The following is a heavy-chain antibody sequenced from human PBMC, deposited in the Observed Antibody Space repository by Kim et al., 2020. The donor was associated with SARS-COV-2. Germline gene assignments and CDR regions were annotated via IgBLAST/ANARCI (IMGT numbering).Heavy chain of an antibody. CDR1: GGSISSGGYY. D-gene: IGHD3-22*01. J-gene: IGHJ4*02. V-gene: IGHV4-31*03. CDR2: IYYSGST. CDR3: ARAPGLGTMIVVVTHFDY. Sequence: SETLSLTCTVSGGSISSGGYYWSWIRQHPGKGLEWIGYIYYSGSTYYNPSLKSRVTISVDTSKNQFSLKLSSVTAADTAVYYCARAPGLGTMIVVVTHFDYWGQGTLATVSS.